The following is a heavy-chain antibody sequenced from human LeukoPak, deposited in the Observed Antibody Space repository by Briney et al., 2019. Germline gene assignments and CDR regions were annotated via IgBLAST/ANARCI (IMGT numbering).Heavy chain of an antibody. V-gene: IGHV4-4*02. D-gene: IGHD2-8*01. J-gene: IGHJ3*02. CDR2: IYHSGST. CDR1: GGSISSSNW. CDR3: ARDGGSDMVDAFDI. Sequence: PSETLSLTFAVSGGSISSSNWWSWVRQPPGKGLEWIGEIYHSGSTNYNPSLKSRVTISVDKSKNQSSLKLSSVTAADTAVYYCARDGGSDMVDAFDIWGQGTMVTVSS.